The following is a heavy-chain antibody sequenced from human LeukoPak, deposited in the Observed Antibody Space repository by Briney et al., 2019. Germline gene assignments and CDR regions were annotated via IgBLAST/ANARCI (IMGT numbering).Heavy chain of an antibody. V-gene: IGHV3-48*01. Sequence: PGGSLRLSCAASGFTFSTYAMSWVRQAPGKGLEWVSYISSSSSTIYYADSVKGRFTISRDNAKNSLYLQMNSLRAEDTAVYYWARDVGSSWAGLSTIDYWGQGTLVTVSS. D-gene: IGHD6-13*01. CDR1: GFTFSTYA. CDR3: ARDVGSSWAGLSTIDY. J-gene: IGHJ4*02. CDR2: ISSSSSTI.